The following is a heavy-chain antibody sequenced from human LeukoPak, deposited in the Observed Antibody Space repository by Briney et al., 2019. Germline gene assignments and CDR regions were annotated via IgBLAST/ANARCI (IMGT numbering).Heavy chain of an antibody. CDR2: IDHGGVT. Sequence: SETLSLTCTVSGASMDFESYYWTWARQSAGKGLEWIGRIDHGGVTNYNPSLQSRVTISLDTSQKQFSLKLNSMTAADTAVYYCARGHDYYSEYFQHWGQGTLVSVSS. CDR3: ARGHDYYSEYFQH. CDR1: GASMDFESYY. D-gene: IGHD1-26*01. V-gene: IGHV4-61*02. J-gene: IGHJ1*01.